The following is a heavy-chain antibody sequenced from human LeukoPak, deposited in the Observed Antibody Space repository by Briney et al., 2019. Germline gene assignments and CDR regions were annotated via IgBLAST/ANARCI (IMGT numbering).Heavy chain of an antibody. CDR3: AKDGSALWTIARPYYFDY. CDR1: GFTFSSYA. CDR2: ISGSGGST. D-gene: IGHD5-24*01. Sequence: GGSLRLSCAASGFTFSSYAMSWVRQAPGKGLEWVSAISGSGGSTYYADSVKGRFTISRDNSKNTLYVQMNSLRAEDTAIYYCAKDGSALWTIARPYYFDYWGQGTLVTVSS. V-gene: IGHV3-23*01. J-gene: IGHJ4*02.